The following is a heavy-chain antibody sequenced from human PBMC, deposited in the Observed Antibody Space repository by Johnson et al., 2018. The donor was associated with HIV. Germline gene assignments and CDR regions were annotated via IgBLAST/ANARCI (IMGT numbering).Heavy chain of an antibody. J-gene: IGHJ3*02. V-gene: IGHV3-30*04. CDR3: ARGVKQRLSVVDAFDI. CDR1: GFTFSSYP. Sequence: QVQLVESGGGVVQPGRSPRLACAASGFTFSSYPMHWVRQAPGKGLEWVALISYDGRNKYYADSVKGRFTISRDNSKNRLYLQMNSLRAEDTAVYFCARGVKQRLSVVDAFDIWGQGTMVTVSS. CDR2: ISYDGRNK. D-gene: IGHD6-25*01.